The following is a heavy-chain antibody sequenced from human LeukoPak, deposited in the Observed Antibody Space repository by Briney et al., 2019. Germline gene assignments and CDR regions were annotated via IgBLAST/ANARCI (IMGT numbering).Heavy chain of an antibody. Sequence: PSETLSLTCTVSGGSISSYYWSWIRQPPGKGLEWIGYIYYSGSTNYNPSLKSRVTISVDTSKNQFSLKLSSVTAADTAVYYCASGAAPDFWSGYYTVFDYWGQGTLVTVSS. CDR1: GGSISSYY. CDR2: IYYSGST. V-gene: IGHV4-59*01. D-gene: IGHD3-3*01. CDR3: ASGAAPDFWSGYYTVFDY. J-gene: IGHJ4*02.